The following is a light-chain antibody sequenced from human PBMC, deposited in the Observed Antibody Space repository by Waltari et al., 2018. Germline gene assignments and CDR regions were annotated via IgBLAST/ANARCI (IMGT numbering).Light chain of an antibody. V-gene: IGKV1-13*02. CDR1: QGISSY. Sequence: IQMSQSPSSLYASVGDRVPITCRASQGISSYLNWYQQKPGKAPKLLIYYANSLASGVPSRFSGSGSGTEFTLTISSLQPEDFATYYCQQGNSYPLTFGGGTKVEIK. CDR2: YAN. J-gene: IGKJ4*01. CDR3: QQGNSYPLT.